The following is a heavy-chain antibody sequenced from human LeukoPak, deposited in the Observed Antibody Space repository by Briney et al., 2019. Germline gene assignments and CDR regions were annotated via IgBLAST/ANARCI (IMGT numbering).Heavy chain of an antibody. CDR2: IRYDGSNK. CDR1: GFTFSSYG. J-gene: IGHJ1*01. V-gene: IGHV3-30*02. Sequence: GGSLRLSCAASGFTFSSYGMHWVRQAPGKGLEWVAFIRYDGSNKYYADSVQGRFTISRDNSKNTLYLQMNSLRVEDTAVYYCAKGYYDLWCGYYPLRHWGQGTLVTVSS. D-gene: IGHD3-3*01. CDR3: AKGYYDLWCGYYPLRH.